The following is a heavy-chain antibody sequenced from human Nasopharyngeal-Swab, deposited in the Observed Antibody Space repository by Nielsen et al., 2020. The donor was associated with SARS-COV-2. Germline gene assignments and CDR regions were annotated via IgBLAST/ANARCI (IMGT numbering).Heavy chain of an antibody. CDR2: ISWNSGSI. Sequence: SLKISCAVSGFTFDDYAMHWVRQAPGKGLEWVSGISWNSGSIGYADSVKGRFTISRDNAKNSLYLQMNSLRAEDTALYYCAKLGYFDLWGRGTLVTVSS. J-gene: IGHJ2*01. CDR1: GFTFDDYA. V-gene: IGHV3-9*01. CDR3: AKLGYFDL.